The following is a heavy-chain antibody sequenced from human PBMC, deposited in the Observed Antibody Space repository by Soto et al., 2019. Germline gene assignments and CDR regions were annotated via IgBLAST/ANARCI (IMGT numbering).Heavy chain of an antibody. CDR3: VASLAASGLNWLDP. D-gene: IGHD6-13*01. J-gene: IGHJ5*02. Sequence: SETLSLTCTVSGGSINTFYWSWVRQPAGKGLDWIGSIYYTGSTYFNPSLKSRVTMSVDASKNQFSLRLTSMTAADTAVYYCVASLAASGLNWLDPWGRGTLVTVSS. CDR1: GGSINTFY. CDR2: IYYTGST. V-gene: IGHV4-4*07.